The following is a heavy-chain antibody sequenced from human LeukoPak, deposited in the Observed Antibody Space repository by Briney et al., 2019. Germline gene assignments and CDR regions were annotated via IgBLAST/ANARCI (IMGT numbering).Heavy chain of an antibody. CDR2: FYPEDGET. CDR3: ATGAYCGGDCYHYGMDV. D-gene: IGHD2-21*01. V-gene: IGHV1-24*01. CDR1: GYTLTELS. Sequence: ASVKVSCKVSGYTLTELSMHWVRQAPGKGLEWMGGFYPEDGETIYAQKFQGRVTMTEDTSTDTAYMEPSSLRSEDTAVYYCATGAYCGGDCYHYGMDVWGQGTTVTVSS. J-gene: IGHJ6*02.